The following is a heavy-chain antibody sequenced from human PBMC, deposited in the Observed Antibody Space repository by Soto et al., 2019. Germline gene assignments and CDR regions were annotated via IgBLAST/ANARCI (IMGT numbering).Heavy chain of an antibody. CDR2: ISADGSDK. CDR1: EFTFSNFG. D-gene: IGHD3-3*01. CDR3: VKGSDVARQELDY. J-gene: IGHJ4*02. Sequence: QVQLVESGGGVVQPGRSLRLSCAASEFTFSNFGMHWVRQAPGKGLEWVAAISADGSDKYFSGSVKGRFTSSTDNSKNTLFLQMNSLRVEDTAVYYCVKGSDVARQELDYWGQGTLVTVSS. V-gene: IGHV3-30*18.